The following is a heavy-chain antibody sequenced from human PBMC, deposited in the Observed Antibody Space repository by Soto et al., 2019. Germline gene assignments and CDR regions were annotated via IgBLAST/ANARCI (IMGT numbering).Heavy chain of an antibody. CDR3: AASPANYDILTGYYRPHRAFAY. CDR1: GFTFSSYA. V-gene: IGHV3-23*01. Sequence: GGALRLCCAASGFTFSSYAMSWVRQAPGKGLEWVSAISGSGGSTYYADSVKGRFTISRDNSKNTLYLQMNSLRAEDTAVYYCAASPANYDILTGYYRPHRAFAYWGQGTLVTVSS. J-gene: IGHJ4*02. CDR2: ISGSGGST. D-gene: IGHD3-9*01.